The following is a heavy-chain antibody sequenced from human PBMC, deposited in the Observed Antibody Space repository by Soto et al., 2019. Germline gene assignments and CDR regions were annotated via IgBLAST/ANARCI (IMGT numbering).Heavy chain of an antibody. V-gene: IGHV3-23*01. CDR2: ISGSGGST. D-gene: IGHD2-21*01. CDR1: GFTFSSYA. J-gene: IGHJ3*02. CDR3: AKDLGLFGRPDVFDI. Sequence: EVQVLESGGGLVQPGGSLRLSCAASGFTFSSYAVSWVRQAPGKGLEWVSAISGSGGSTYYADSVKGRFTISRDNSKNTLHRQMNSLRAEDTAVYYCAKDLGLFGRPDVFDICGQGTMVTVSS.